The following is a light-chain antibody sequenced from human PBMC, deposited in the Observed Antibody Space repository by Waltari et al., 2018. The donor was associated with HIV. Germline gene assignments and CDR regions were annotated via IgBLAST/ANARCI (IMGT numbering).Light chain of an antibody. CDR2: DVY. CDR3: SSYAGSKNRVV. J-gene: IGLJ2*01. Sequence: QSALTQSHSASGSPGQAVTISCTGTSSDVGAYEYVSWYRQHPGKAPKLMIYDVYKRPSGVPDRFSGSKSGNTASLTVSGLQAEDEATYYCSSYAGSKNRVVFGGGTFLTVL. V-gene: IGLV2-8*01. CDR1: SSDVGAYEY.